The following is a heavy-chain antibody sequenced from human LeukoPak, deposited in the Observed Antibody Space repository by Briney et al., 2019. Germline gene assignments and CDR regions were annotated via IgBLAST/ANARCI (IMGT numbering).Heavy chain of an antibody. D-gene: IGHD6-13*01. CDR1: GYTFTSYG. Sequence: GASVKVSCKASGYTFTSYGISWVRQAPGQGLEWMGWISAYNGNTNYAQKLQGRVTMTTDTSTSTAYMELRSLRSEDTAVYYCAREAGYSSSWYRLDHYYGMDVWGQGTTVTVSS. V-gene: IGHV1-18*01. J-gene: IGHJ6*02. CDR2: ISAYNGNT. CDR3: AREAGYSSSWYRLDHYYGMDV.